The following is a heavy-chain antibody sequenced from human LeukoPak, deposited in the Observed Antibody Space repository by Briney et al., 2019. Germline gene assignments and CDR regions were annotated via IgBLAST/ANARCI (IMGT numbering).Heavy chain of an antibody. D-gene: IGHD2-2*01. J-gene: IGHJ4*02. CDR2: ISDSSSTI. V-gene: IGHV3-48*01. Sequence: GGSLSLSCAASGFTFSSHGMNWVRQAPGKGLEWVSYISDSSSTIKYADSVKGRFTISRDNARNSLYLQMNSLRVEDTAVYYCARERSSITCYYDYWGQGTLVTVSS. CDR3: ARERSSITCYYDY. CDR1: GFTFSSHG.